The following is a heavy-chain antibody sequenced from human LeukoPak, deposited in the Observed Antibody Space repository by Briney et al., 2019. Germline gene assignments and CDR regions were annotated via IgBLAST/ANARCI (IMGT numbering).Heavy chain of an antibody. Sequence: GGSLRLSCAASGFTFSSYAMSWVRQAPGMGLEWVSTISGNGGATYYADSVKGRFTISRDNSKNTLYLQMNSLRTEDTAAYYCAKDPPSSGTTFDYWGQGTLVTVSS. CDR3: AKDPPSSGTTFDY. J-gene: IGHJ4*02. D-gene: IGHD2/OR15-2a*01. CDR2: ISGNGGAT. V-gene: IGHV3-23*01. CDR1: GFTFSSYA.